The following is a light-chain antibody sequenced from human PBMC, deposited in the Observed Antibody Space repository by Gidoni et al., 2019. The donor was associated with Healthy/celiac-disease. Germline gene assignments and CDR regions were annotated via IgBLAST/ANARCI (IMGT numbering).Light chain of an antibody. CDR3: QQYNNWPPLYT. V-gene: IGKV3-15*01. Sequence: EIVMTQSPATLSVYPGERATISCRASQSVSSNLAWYQQKPGQAPRLLIYGASTRATGIPARFIGSGSGTEFTLTISSLQSEDFAVYYCQQYNNWPPLYTFGQGTKLEIK. J-gene: IGKJ2*01. CDR1: QSVSSN. CDR2: GAS.